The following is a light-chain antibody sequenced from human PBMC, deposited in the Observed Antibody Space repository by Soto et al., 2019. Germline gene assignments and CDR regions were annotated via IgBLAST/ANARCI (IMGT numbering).Light chain of an antibody. CDR3: QQYTNAHGIT. Sequence: EIALTQSPGTLSLSPGERTNISCRASQGVGNKYLAWYQQRPGQAPSLLIYAASSRATGVPDRFSGSGSGTDFTLTISRLEPEDFAVYYCQQYTNAHGITFGQGTRLEIK. CDR1: QGVGNKY. J-gene: IGKJ5*01. V-gene: IGKV3-20*01. CDR2: AAS.